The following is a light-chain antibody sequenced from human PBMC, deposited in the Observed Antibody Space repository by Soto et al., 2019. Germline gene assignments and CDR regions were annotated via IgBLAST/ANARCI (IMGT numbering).Light chain of an antibody. V-gene: IGKV3-20*01. Sequence: EIVLTQSPGTLSLSPGERATLSCRASQSVSGSYLAWYQQKPGQSPRLLMYGASSRATGIPDRFSGSGCGTDFTLTISRLEPEDFAVYYCQQYGISRWTFGQGTKVEIK. CDR1: QSVSGSY. CDR2: GAS. CDR3: QQYGISRWT. J-gene: IGKJ1*01.